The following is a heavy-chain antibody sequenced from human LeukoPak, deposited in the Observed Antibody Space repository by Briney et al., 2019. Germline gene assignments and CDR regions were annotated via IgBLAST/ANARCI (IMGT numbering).Heavy chain of an antibody. CDR2: IYHSGST. J-gene: IGHJ4*02. CDR1: GGSISSGGYY. CDR3: ARAGGITMVRGVIDY. V-gene: IGHV4-30-2*01. Sequence: SQTLSLTCTVSGGSISSGGYYWSWLRQPPGKGLEWIGYIYHSGSTYYNPSLKNRVTISVDRSKNQFSLKLSSVTAADTAVYYCARAGGITMVRGVIDYWGQGTLVTVSS. D-gene: IGHD3-10*01.